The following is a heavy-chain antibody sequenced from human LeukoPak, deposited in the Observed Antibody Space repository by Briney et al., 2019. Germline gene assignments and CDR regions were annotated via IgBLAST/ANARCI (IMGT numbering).Heavy chain of an antibody. CDR3: ARVKPTVTTSVGAFDI. D-gene: IGHD4-17*01. V-gene: IGHV1-18*04. CDR2: ISAYNGNT. Sequence: ASVKVSCKASGYTFTSYGISWVRQAPGQGLEWRGWISAYNGNTNYAQKLQGRVTMTTDTSTSTAYMELRSLRSDDTAVYYCARVKPTVTTSVGAFDIWGQGTMVTVSS. J-gene: IGHJ3*02. CDR1: GYTFTSYG.